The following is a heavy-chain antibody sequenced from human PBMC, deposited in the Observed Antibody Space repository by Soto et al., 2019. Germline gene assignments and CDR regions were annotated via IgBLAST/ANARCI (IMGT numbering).Heavy chain of an antibody. J-gene: IGHJ4*02. CDR1: VFTFKSFA. V-gene: IGHV3-64D*06. D-gene: IGHD6-25*01. CDR2: ISSNGRTS. Sequence: HPWGSLLLSWVPSVFTFKSFAMHWVRQAPGRGLQYVAGISSNGRTSFYADSVNGRFTISRDNFRNTLDLQMSSLRDEDASFYYCVKEGAADSLPFDHWGQGIRVTVSS. CDR3: VKEGAADSLPFDH.